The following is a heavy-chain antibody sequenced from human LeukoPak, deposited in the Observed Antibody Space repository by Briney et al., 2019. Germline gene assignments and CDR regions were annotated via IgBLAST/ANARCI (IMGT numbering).Heavy chain of an antibody. J-gene: IGHJ4*02. Sequence: PGGSQRLSCAASGFTFSSYEMNWVRQAPGKGLEWVSYISSSGSTIYYADSVKGRFTISRDNAKNSLYLQMNSLRAEDTAVYYCARERGGYGGSGSYVNWGQGTLVTVSS. CDR3: ARERGGYGGSGSYVN. D-gene: IGHD3-10*01. CDR1: GFTFSSYE. V-gene: IGHV3-48*03. CDR2: ISSSGSTI.